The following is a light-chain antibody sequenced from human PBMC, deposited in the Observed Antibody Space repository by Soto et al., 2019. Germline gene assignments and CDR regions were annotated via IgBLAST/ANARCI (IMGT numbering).Light chain of an antibody. Sequence: ELVLTRSPGTLSLSPGEGGTLSCRASQSVGSNYLAWYQQKPGQAPRLLIYGASTRATGIPDRFSGSGSGTDFALTISRLEPEDFAVYYCHQYGTSPFALGPGTIVDIK. J-gene: IGKJ3*01. CDR2: GAS. V-gene: IGKV3-20*01. CDR1: QSVGSNY. CDR3: HQYGTSPFA.